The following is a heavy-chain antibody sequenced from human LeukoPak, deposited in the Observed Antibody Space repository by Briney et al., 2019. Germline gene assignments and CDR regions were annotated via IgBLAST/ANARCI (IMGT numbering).Heavy chain of an antibody. CDR1: GYTFTSYG. CDR2: IIPIFGTA. V-gene: IGHV1-69*13. D-gene: IGHD6-6*01. Sequence: SVKVSRKASGYTFTSYGISWVRQAPGQGLEWMGGIIPIFGTANYAQKFQGRVTITADESTSTAYVELSSLRSEDTAVYYCARNEYSSSRPDYWGQGTLVTVSS. J-gene: IGHJ4*02. CDR3: ARNEYSSSRPDY.